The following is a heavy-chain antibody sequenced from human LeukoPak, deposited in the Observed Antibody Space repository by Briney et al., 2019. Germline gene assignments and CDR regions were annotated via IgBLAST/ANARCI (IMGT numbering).Heavy chain of an antibody. CDR2: INHSGST. Sequence: PSETLSLTCAVYGGSFSGYYWSWIRQPPGKGLEWIGEINHSGSTNYNPSLKSRVTISVDTSKNQFSLKLNSVTAVDTAVYYCARTNERERGGESFNIWGQGTMVTVSS. J-gene: IGHJ3*02. CDR1: GGSFSGYY. V-gene: IGHV4-34*01. D-gene: IGHD2-8*01. CDR3: ARTNERERGGESFNI.